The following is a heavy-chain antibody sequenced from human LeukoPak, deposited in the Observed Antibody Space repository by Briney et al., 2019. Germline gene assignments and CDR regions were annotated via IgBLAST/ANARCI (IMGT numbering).Heavy chain of an antibody. CDR1: GGSLSGYY. CDR2: INHSGST. D-gene: IGHD5-18*01. CDR3: ARAWGYSYGYDY. J-gene: IGHJ4*02. V-gene: IGHV4-34*01. Sequence: KPSETLSLTCAVYGGSLSGYYWSWISQPPGKGLEWIGEINHSGSTNYNPSLKSRVTISVDTSKNQFSLKLSSVTAADTAVYYCARAWGYSYGYDYWGEATLVTVSS.